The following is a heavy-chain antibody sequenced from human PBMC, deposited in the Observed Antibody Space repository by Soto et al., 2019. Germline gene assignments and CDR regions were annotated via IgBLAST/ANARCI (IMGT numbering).Heavy chain of an antibody. D-gene: IGHD1-26*01. CDR3: AKEGATSRPSEADS. CDR1: GFTFNSYA. Sequence: GGSLRLSCAVSGFTFNSYAMHWVRQAPGKGLEWVSVISYDGSNKYYADSVKGRFTISRDNSKNTVYLQMNSLRPEDTAVYYCAKEGATSRPSEADSWGQGTLVTVSS. CDR2: ISYDGSNK. J-gene: IGHJ4*02. V-gene: IGHV3-30*18.